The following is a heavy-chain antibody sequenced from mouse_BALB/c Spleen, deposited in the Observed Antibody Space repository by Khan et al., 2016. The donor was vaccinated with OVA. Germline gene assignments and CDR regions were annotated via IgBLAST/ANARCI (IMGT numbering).Heavy chain of an antibody. Sequence: VQLQQSGTVLARPGASVKMSCKGSGYTFTKYWMHWVKQRPGQGLEWIGVIYPGNSDTNYNQKFKGKAKLTAVTSTSTAYMELNSLTNEDSAVYYCTRNGFGNYESWDYWGQGTTLTVSS. CDR1: GYTFTKYW. J-gene: IGHJ2*01. CDR3: TRNGFGNYESWDY. V-gene: IGHV1-5*01. CDR2: IYPGNSDT. D-gene: IGHD2-1*01.